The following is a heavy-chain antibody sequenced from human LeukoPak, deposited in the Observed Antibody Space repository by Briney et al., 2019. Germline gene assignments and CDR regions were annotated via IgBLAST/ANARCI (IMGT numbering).Heavy chain of an antibody. Sequence: ASVKVSCTASGYTFTSYAMNWVRQAPGQGLEWMGWINTNTGNPTYAQGFTGRFVFSLDTSVSTAYLQISSLKAEDTAVYYCTRVNYYDSSGYDGEYYFDYWGQGTLVTVSS. V-gene: IGHV7-4-1*02. CDR3: TRVNYYDSSGYDGEYYFDY. CDR1: GYTFTSYA. J-gene: IGHJ4*02. D-gene: IGHD3-22*01. CDR2: INTNTGNP.